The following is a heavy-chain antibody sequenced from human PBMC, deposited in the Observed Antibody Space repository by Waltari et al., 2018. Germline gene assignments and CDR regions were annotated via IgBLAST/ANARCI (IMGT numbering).Heavy chain of an antibody. V-gene: IGHV1-69*13. CDR3: ARGFVGSSPHHYFDY. J-gene: IGHJ4*02. CDR2: ISPIFGTA. Sequence: QVQLVQSGAEVKKPGSSVKVSCKASGGTFSSYAIIWVRQAPGQELEWMGWISPIFGTANYAQKFQGRVTITADDSTSTAYIELSSLRSEDTAVYYCARGFVGSSPHHYFDYWGQGTLVTVSS. D-gene: IGHD6-13*01. CDR1: GGTFSSYA.